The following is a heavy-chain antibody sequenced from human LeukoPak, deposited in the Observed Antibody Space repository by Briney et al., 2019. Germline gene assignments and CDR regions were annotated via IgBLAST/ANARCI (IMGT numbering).Heavy chain of an antibody. CDR2: VHQDGNKK. CDR3: ARGDDFSGDY. Sequence: GGSLRLCFAASGFPFSTYWMSWVRPAPGKGLEWVANVHQDGNKKYYVDSVKGRFTISRDNAKNSLYLQMNSLRVEDTAVYYCARGDDFSGDYWGQGTLVTVSS. CDR1: GFPFSTYW. D-gene: IGHD1-1*01. V-gene: IGHV3-7*04. J-gene: IGHJ4*02.